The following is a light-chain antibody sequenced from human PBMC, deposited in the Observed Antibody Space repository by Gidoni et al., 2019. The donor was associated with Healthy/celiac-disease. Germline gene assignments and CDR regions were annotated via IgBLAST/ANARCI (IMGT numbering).Light chain of an antibody. Sequence: SYVLTPPPSVSVAPGKTARITCGGNNIGSKSVHWYQQKPGQAPVLVIYYDSDRPSGIPERFSGSNSGNTATLTISSVEAGDEADYYCQVWDSSSDHPVFGGGTKLTVL. CDR1: NIGSKS. J-gene: IGLJ2*01. CDR2: YDS. V-gene: IGLV3-21*04. CDR3: QVWDSSSDHPV.